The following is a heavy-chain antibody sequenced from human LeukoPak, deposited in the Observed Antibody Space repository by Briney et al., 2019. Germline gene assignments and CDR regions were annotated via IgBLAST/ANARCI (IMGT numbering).Heavy chain of an antibody. CDR2: INHSGST. CDR3: ARGQKRWFGELRRFDP. V-gene: IGHV4-34*01. CDR1: GGSISSYY. Sequence: SETLSLTCTVSGGSISSYYWSWIRQPPGKGLEWIGEINHSGSTNYNPSLKSRVTISVDTSKNQFSLKLSSVTAADTAVYYCARGQKRWFGELRRFDPWGQGTLVTVSS. J-gene: IGHJ5*02. D-gene: IGHD3-10*01.